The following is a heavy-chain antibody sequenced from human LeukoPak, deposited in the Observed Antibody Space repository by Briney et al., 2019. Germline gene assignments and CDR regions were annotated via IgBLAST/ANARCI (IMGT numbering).Heavy chain of an antibody. CDR3: ARDHYYGSGSYYDYYYGMDV. D-gene: IGHD3-10*01. CDR1: GGTFSSYA. J-gene: IGHJ6*02. V-gene: IGHV1-69*04. CDR2: IIPILGIA. Sequence: SVKVSCEASGGTFSSYAISWVRQAPGQGLEWMGRIIPILGIANYAQKFQGRVTITADKSTSTAYMELSSLRSEDTAVYYCARDHYYGSGSYYDYYYGMDVWGQGTTVTVSS.